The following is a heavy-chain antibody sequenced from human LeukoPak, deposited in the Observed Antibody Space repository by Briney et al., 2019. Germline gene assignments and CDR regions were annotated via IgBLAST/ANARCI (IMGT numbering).Heavy chain of an antibody. CDR1: GYTLTELS. Sequence: APVKVSCKVSGYTLTELSMHWVRQAPGKGLEWMGGFDPEDGETIYAQKFQGRVTMTEDTSTDTAYMELSSLRSEDTAVYYCATVAPWYYDFWSGYYPFDYWGQGTLVTVSS. V-gene: IGHV1-24*01. D-gene: IGHD3-3*01. J-gene: IGHJ4*02. CDR3: ATVAPWYYDFWSGYYPFDY. CDR2: FDPEDGET.